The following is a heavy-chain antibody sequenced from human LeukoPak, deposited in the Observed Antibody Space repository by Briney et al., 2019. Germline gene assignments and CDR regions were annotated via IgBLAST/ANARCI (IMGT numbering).Heavy chain of an antibody. CDR3: ARGALNLYYYGSGSYGDDH. CDR1: GYTFTSYG. J-gene: IGHJ4*02. D-gene: IGHD3-10*01. Sequence: GASVKVSCKASGYTFTSYGINWVRQATGQGLEWMGWMNPNSGNTGYAQKFQGRVTMTRNTSISTAYMELSSLRSEDTAVYYCARGALNLYYYGSGSYGDDHWGQGTLVTASS. V-gene: IGHV1-8*02. CDR2: MNPNSGNT.